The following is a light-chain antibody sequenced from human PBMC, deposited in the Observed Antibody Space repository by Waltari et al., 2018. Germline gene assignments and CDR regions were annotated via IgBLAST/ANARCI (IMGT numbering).Light chain of an antibody. CDR2: EVT. Sequence: QSALTQPPSASGSPGQSVTTSCTGTSSDVGGYTYVSWYQQHPGKAPKLMIYEVTKRPSGVPDRFSGSKSGNTASLTVSGLQAEDEAEYFCSSYAGSNNFVFGSGTDVTVL. CDR3: SSYAGSNNFV. CDR1: SSDVGGYTY. J-gene: IGLJ1*01. V-gene: IGLV2-8*01.